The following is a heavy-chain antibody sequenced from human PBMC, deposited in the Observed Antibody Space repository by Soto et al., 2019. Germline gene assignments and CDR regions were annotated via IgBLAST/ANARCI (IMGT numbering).Heavy chain of an antibody. CDR1: GFTVSISY. D-gene: IGHD6-19*01. Sequence: EVQLVESGGGLIQPGESLRLSCAASGFTVSISYMSWVRQAPGKGLEWVSTIYRDGSTYYADSVEGRFTISRDNSNNTLYLQMNSLRAEDTATYDCARGKGIGWYESSDYWGQGTLVTVPS. V-gene: IGHV3-53*01. CDR3: ARGKGIGWYESSDY. J-gene: IGHJ4*02. CDR2: IYRDGST.